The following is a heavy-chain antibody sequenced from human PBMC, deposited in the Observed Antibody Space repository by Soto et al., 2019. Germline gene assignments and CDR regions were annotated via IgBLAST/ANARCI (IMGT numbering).Heavy chain of an antibody. CDR2: ISGSGGST. CDR1: VPTSSSHA. J-gene: IGHJ2*01. D-gene: IGHD3-10*01. V-gene: IGHV3-23*01. CDR3: AKDMFRGYVPHLHVHSGPGRRATDL. Sequence: PGGCLRHSGSAAVPTSSSHAVSWVRQAQEKGLEWVSAISGSGGSTYYADSVKGRFTISRDNSKNTLYLQMNSLRAEETAVYYCAKDMFRGYVPHLHVHSGPGRRATDL.